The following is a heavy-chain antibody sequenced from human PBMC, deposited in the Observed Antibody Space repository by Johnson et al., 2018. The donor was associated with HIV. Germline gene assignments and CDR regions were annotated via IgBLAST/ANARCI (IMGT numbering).Heavy chain of an antibody. CDR2: IWFDGTNQ. J-gene: IGHJ3*02. V-gene: IGHV3-33*06. CDR1: GFTFSYYG. Sequence: QVQLVESGGGVVQPGRSLRLSCAASGFTFSYYGMHWVRQAPGKGLEWVAVIWFDGTNQYYADSVKGRFTISRDNSKNTLYLQMNSLRAEDTAVYYCAKVRWELSSIGAFDIWGQGTMVTVSS. CDR3: AKVRWELSSIGAFDI. D-gene: IGHD1-26*01.